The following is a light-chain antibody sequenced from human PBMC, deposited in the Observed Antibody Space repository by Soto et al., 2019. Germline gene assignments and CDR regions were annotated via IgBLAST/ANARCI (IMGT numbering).Light chain of an antibody. CDR1: QLVNNKF. J-gene: IGKJ1*01. V-gene: IGKV3-20*01. CDR2: GAS. CDR3: HQYVSWT. Sequence: ETVLTQSPGTLSLSPGERAVLSCRASQLVNNKFLAWYQQKAGQAPRLVIYGASSRATGIPDRFSASGSGTDFTLIISKLEPEDIAVYYCHQYVSWTFGQGTKVEIK.